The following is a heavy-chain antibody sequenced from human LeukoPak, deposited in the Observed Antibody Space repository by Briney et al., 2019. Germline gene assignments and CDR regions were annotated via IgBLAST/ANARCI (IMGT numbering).Heavy chain of an antibody. D-gene: IGHD6-19*01. CDR3: TRLGSSGWYNWSDP. CDR2: IRSKANSYAT. V-gene: IGHV3-73*01. CDR1: GFTFSGSA. Sequence: GGSLRLSCAASGFTFSGSAMHWVRQASGKGLEWVGRIRSKANSYATAYAASVKGRFTISRDESKNTAYLQMNSVKTEDTAVYYCTRLGSSGWYNWSDPWGQGTLVTVSS. J-gene: IGHJ5*02.